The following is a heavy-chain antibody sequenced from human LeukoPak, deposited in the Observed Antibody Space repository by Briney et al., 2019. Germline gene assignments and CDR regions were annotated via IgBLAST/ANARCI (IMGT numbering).Heavy chain of an antibody. CDR3: ARGEYELVGDY. Sequence: ASVKVSCKASGGTFSSYAISWVRQAPGQGLEWMGRIIPIFGTANYAQKFQGRVTITTDESTSTAYMELSSLRSDDTAVYYCARGEYELVGDYWGQGTLITVSS. CDR2: IIPIFGTA. CDR1: GGTFSSYA. J-gene: IGHJ4*02. V-gene: IGHV1-69*05. D-gene: IGHD6-13*01.